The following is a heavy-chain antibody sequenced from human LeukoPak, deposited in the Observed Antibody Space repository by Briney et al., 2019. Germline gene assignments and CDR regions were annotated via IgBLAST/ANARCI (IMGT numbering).Heavy chain of an antibody. Sequence: GTSLRLSCAASGFTFSSHNMHWVRQAPGKGLEWVALISNDGINKYYADSVKGRFTISRDNSKTTLYLQMNGLRGEETAVYYCAREGWGMLLYWGQGTLVTVSS. CDR1: GFTFSSHN. CDR3: AREGWGMLLY. D-gene: IGHD7-27*01. CDR2: ISNDGINK. J-gene: IGHJ4*02. V-gene: IGHV3-30-3*01.